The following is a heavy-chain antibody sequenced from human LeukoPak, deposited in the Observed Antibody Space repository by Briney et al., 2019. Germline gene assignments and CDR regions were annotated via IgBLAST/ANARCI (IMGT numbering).Heavy chain of an antibody. Sequence: GGSLRLSCAASGSTFSGSAMHWVRQASGKGLEWVGRIRSKANSYATAYAASVKGRFTISRDDSKDTAYLQMNSLKTEDTAVYYCTYIAAAGEDYWGQGTLVTVSS. CDR1: GSTFSGSA. J-gene: IGHJ4*02. V-gene: IGHV3-73*01. D-gene: IGHD6-13*01. CDR2: IRSKANSYAT. CDR3: TYIAAAGEDY.